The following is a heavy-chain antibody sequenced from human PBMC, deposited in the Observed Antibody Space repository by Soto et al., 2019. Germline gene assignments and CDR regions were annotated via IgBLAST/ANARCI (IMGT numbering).Heavy chain of an antibody. CDR3: ATLGVRALDY. V-gene: IGHV1-24*01. CDR1: GYTLTELS. J-gene: IGHJ4*02. Sequence: VASVKVSCKVSGYTLTELSMHWVRQAPGKGLEWMGGFDPEDGETIYAQKFQGRVTVTEDTSTDTAYMELSSLRSEDTAVYYCATLGVRALDYWGQGTLVTVSS. CDR2: FDPEDGET.